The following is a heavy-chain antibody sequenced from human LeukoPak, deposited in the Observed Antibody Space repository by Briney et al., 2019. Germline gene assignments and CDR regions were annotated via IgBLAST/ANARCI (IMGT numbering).Heavy chain of an antibody. D-gene: IGHD6-19*01. Sequence: KSSETLSLTCTVSGGSISSSSYFWSWIRQPPGKGLEWIGYIYYSGSTNYNPSLKSRVTMSVDTSKNQFSLKLSSVTAADTAVYYCARIDRAVAGTIDYWGQGTLVTVSS. CDR3: ARIDRAVAGTIDY. J-gene: IGHJ4*02. V-gene: IGHV4-61*05. CDR2: IYYSGST. CDR1: GGSISSSSYF.